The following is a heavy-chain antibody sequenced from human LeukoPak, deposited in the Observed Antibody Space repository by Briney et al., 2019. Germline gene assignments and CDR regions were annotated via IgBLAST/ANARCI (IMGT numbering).Heavy chain of an antibody. Sequence: SGPTLVKPTQTLTLTCTFSGLSLTTSGGGVGWIRQPAGKPLEWLALIYGDDDERYSPSLKSRLTITKDTSKNQVVLTMTNMDPVDTATYYCAHRPGPLLYFDPYFDYWGQGTLVTVSS. CDR3: AHRPGPLLYFDPYFDY. D-gene: IGHD3-9*01. CDR2: IYGDDDE. V-gene: IGHV2-5*02. J-gene: IGHJ4*02. CDR1: GLSLTTSGGG.